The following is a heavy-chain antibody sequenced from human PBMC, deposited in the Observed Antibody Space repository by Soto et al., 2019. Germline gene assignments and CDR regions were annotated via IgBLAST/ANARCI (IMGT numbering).Heavy chain of an antibody. J-gene: IGHJ4*02. CDR3: ARDRDDYGSGNYYNRIDF. D-gene: IGHD3-10*01. V-gene: IGHV1-18*01. Sequence: QVQLVQSGAEVKKPGASVKVSCKASGYTFTSYGISWVRQAPGQGLEWMGWISAYNGDTFYAQKFQGRVTITADESTSTAYMELSRLRSEDTAVYYCARDRDDYGSGNYYNRIDFWGQGTLVTVSS. CDR1: GYTFTSYG. CDR2: ISAYNGDT.